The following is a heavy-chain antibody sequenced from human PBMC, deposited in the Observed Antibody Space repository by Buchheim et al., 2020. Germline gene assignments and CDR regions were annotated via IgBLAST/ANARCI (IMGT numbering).Heavy chain of an antibody. Sequence: QVQLVESGGGVVQPGRSLRLSCAASGFTFSSYGMHWVRQAPGKGLEWVAVIWYDGSNKYYADSVKGRFTISRDNSKNTLYLQMNSLRAEDTAVYYCARDDCSSTSCYTYDYWGQGTL. CDR2: IWYDGSNK. CDR1: GFTFSSYG. V-gene: IGHV3-33*01. D-gene: IGHD2-2*02. CDR3: ARDDCSSTSCYTYDY. J-gene: IGHJ4*02.